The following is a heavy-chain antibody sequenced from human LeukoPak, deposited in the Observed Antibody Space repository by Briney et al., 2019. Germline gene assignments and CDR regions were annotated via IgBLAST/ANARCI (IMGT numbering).Heavy chain of an antibody. CDR3: ARADIVVVPAAGGYYYYYMDV. CDR1: GFTFSSYS. D-gene: IGHD2-2*01. V-gene: IGHV3-21*01. CDR2: ISSSSSYI. J-gene: IGHJ6*03. Sequence: GGSLRLSCAASGFTFSSYSMNWVRQAPGKGLEWVSSISSSSSYIYYADSVKGRFTISRDNAKNSLYLQMNSLRAEDTAVYYCARADIVVVPAAGGYYYYYMDVWGKGTTVTVSS.